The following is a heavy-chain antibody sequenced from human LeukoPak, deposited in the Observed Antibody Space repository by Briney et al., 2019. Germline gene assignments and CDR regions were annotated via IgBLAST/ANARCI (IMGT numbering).Heavy chain of an antibody. D-gene: IGHD1-7*01. Sequence: GGSLRLSCAASGFSFSDYYMSWIRQAPGKGLEWVSYISSSGTTIYYADSVKGRFTISRDNAKNSLYLQMNSLRAEDTAVYYCARVGITGTTPFDYWGQGTLVTVSS. J-gene: IGHJ4*02. CDR3: ARVGITGTTPFDY. CDR2: ISSSGTTI. CDR1: GFSFSDYY. V-gene: IGHV3-11*04.